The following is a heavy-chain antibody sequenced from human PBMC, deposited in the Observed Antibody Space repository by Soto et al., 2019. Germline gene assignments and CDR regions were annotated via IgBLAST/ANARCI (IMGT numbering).Heavy chain of an antibody. D-gene: IGHD2-2*01. Sequence: GASVKVCCKASGGTFGSYAISWVRQAPGQGLEWMGGIIPIPGTANYAQKFQGRVTIAADESTSTAYMELSSLRSEDTAVYYCARSQGSSTSLEIYYYYYYGMDVWGQGTTVTVSS. V-gene: IGHV1-69*13. J-gene: IGHJ6*02. CDR3: ARSQGSSTSLEIYYYYYYGMDV. CDR1: GGTFGSYA. CDR2: IIPIPGTA.